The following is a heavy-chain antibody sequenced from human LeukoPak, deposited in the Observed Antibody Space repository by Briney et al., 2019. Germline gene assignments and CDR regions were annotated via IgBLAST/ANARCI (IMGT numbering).Heavy chain of an antibody. D-gene: IGHD3-16*01. V-gene: IGHV4-34*01. CDR2: INHSGST. Sequence: PSETLPLTCAVYGGSFSGYYWSWIRQPPGKGLEWIGEINHSGSTNYNPSLKSRVTISVDTSKNQFSLKLSSVTAADTAVYYCASPRGKAFGIWGQGTMVTVSS. CDR3: ASPRGKAFGI. J-gene: IGHJ3*02. CDR1: GGSFSGYY.